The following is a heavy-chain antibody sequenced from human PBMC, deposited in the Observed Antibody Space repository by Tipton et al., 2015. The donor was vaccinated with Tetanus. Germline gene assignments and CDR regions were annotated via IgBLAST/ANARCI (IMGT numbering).Heavy chain of an antibody. D-gene: IGHD2-2*01. Sequence: SLRLSCAASGFTSESRYMHWVRQTPGKGLVWISRINPDGRRTNYADSVKGRFTISRDHAKNTVYLQMNSLRAEDTAVYYYARGLNRLYCTSTTCHPNWCDPWGQGTLVTVSS. CDR2: INPDGRRT. CDR3: ARGLNRLYCTSTTCHPNWCDP. J-gene: IGHJ5*02. V-gene: IGHV3-74*01. CDR1: GFTSESRY.